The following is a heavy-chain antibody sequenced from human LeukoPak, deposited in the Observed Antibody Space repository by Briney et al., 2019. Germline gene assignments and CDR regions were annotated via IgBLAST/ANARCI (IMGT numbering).Heavy chain of an antibody. CDR2: IYYSGST. V-gene: IGHV4-30-4*01. Sequence: SETLSLTCTVSGGSISSGDYYWSWIRQPPGKGLEWIGYIYYSGSTYYNPSLKSRVTISVDTSKNQFSLKLSSVTAADTAVYYCAXVXXXYDRRAFDIWXQGTMVTV. CDR3: AXVXXXYDRRAFDI. CDR1: GGSISSGDYY. D-gene: IGHD3-22*01. J-gene: IGHJ3*02.